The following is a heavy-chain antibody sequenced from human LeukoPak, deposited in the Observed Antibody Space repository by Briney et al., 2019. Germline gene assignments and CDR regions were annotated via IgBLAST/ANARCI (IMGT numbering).Heavy chain of an antibody. J-gene: IGHJ5*02. CDR2: INPNSGGT. Sequence: ASVKVSCKTSGYSFTDYYMHWVRQAPGQGLEWMGWINPNSGGTSFAQKFQGRVTMTRDTSITTVYMELSWLTSDDTAIYYCARADRLDGGPYLIGPWGQGTLVTVSS. V-gene: IGHV1-2*02. CDR1: GYSFTDYY. CDR3: ARADRLDGGPYLIGP. D-gene: IGHD2-21*01.